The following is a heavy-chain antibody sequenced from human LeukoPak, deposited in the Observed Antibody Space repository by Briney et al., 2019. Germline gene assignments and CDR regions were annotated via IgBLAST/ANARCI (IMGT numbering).Heavy chain of an antibody. D-gene: IGHD6-19*01. J-gene: IGHJ4*02. CDR3: ARVTGIAVAGTYY. Sequence: PSETLSLTCTVSGASISSSSYYWGWIRQPPGKGLEWIGNIYYSGNTYYNPSLKSRVTISVDTSKNQFSLKLSSVTVADTAVYYCARVTGIAVAGTYYWGQGTLVTVSS. CDR2: IYYSGNT. CDR1: GASISSSSYY. V-gene: IGHV4-39*07.